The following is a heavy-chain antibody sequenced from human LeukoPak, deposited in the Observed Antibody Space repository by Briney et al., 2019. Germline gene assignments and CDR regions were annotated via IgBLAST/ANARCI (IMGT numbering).Heavy chain of an antibody. CDR2: ISSSSSYI. CDR3: ARDLCPWYSSSCRYFDY. J-gene: IGHJ4*02. CDR1: GFTFSSYS. V-gene: IGHV3-21*01. D-gene: IGHD6-13*01. Sequence: GGSLRLSCAASGFTFSSYSMNWVRQAPGKGLEWVSSISSSSSYIYYADSVKGRFTISRDNAKNSLYLQMNGLRAEDTAVYYCARDLCPWYSSSCRYFDYWGQGTLVTVSS.